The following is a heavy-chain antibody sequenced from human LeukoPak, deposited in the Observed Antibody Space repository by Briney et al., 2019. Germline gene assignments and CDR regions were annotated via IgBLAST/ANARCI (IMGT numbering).Heavy chain of an antibody. D-gene: IGHD6-19*01. CDR3: ARGRSSGWRHYFDY. CDR1: GGSFSGYY. Sequence: SETLSLTCAVYGGSFSGYYWSWIRQPPGKGLEWIGEINHSGSINYNPSLKSRVTISVDTSKNQFSLKLSSVTAADTAVYYCARGRSSGWRHYFDYWGQGTLVTVSS. V-gene: IGHV4-34*01. J-gene: IGHJ4*02. CDR2: INHSGSI.